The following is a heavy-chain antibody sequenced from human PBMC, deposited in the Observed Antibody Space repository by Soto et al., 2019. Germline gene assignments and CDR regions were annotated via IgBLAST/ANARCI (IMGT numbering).Heavy chain of an antibody. CDR2: IYYSGST. J-gene: IGHJ4*02. Sequence: QVQLQESGPGLVKPSQTLSLTCTVSGGSISSGGYYWSWIRQHPGKGLEWFGYIYYSGSTYYNPSLRSRVSISVATSKNQFSLKLSSVTAADTAVYYCARSPEATVTAFDYWGQGTLVTVSS. CDR3: ARSPEATVTAFDY. D-gene: IGHD4-17*01. CDR1: GGSISSGGYY. V-gene: IGHV4-31*03.